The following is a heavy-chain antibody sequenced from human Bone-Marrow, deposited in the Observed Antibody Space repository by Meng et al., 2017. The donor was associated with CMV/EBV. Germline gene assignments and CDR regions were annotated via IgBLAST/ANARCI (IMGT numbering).Heavy chain of an antibody. Sequence: TVSGGSISSSSYYWGWIRQHPGKGLEWIGSIYYSGSTYYNPSLKSRVTISVDTSKNQFSLKLSSVTAADTAVYYCARHSSSWWRFDPWGQGTLVTVSS. D-gene: IGHD6-13*01. CDR1: GGSISSSSYY. V-gene: IGHV4-39*01. CDR3: ARHSSSWWRFDP. J-gene: IGHJ5*02. CDR2: IYYSGST.